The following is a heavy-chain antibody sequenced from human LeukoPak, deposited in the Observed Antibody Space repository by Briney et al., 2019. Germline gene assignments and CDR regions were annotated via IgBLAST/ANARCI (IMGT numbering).Heavy chain of an antibody. D-gene: IGHD4-17*01. CDR3: ASPMTTVTTNAFDV. J-gene: IGHJ3*01. Sequence: PGGSLRLSCAASGFTFSSYGMHWVRQAPGKGLEWVAVIWYDGSNKYYADSVKGRFTISRDNSKNTLYLQMNSLRAEDTAVYYCASPMTTVTTNAFDVWGQGTMVTVSS. V-gene: IGHV3-33*01. CDR1: GFTFSSYG. CDR2: IWYDGSNK.